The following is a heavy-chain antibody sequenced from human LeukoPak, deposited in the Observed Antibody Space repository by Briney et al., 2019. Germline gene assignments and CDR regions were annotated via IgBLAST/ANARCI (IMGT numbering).Heavy chain of an antibody. V-gene: IGHV3-53*01. CDR2: IYTGGST. CDR1: GFTVSSNY. J-gene: IGHJ4*02. CDR3: ATVGKGFDY. Sequence: EGSLRLSCAASGFTVSSNYMSWVRQAPGKGLEWVSIIYTGGSTNYADSVKGRFTISRDNSKNTVYLQINSLRAEDTAVYYCATVGKGFDYWGQGTLVTVSS.